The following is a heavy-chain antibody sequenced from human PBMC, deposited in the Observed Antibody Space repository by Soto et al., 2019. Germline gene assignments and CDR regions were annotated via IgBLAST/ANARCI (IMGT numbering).Heavy chain of an antibody. CDR3: AIDLRDIVLIGPFVS. D-gene: IGHD2-8*01. CDR2: ISGSGISA. J-gene: IGHJ4*02. V-gene: IGHV3-23*01. Sequence: PVGSLRRSCAASGFSFSDSSMNWVRHAPWKGLEWISAISGSGISAYYADSVKGRFTISRDNSKNTLYLEMNSLRADDTAVYYCAIDLRDIVLIGPFVSWGAGIRVTVSS. CDR1: GFSFSDSS.